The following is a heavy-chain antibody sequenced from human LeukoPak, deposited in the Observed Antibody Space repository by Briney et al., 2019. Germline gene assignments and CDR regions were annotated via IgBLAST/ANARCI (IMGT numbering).Heavy chain of an antibody. D-gene: IGHD3-10*01. CDR3: ARTRSRSGTLYY. J-gene: IGHJ4*02. V-gene: IGHV4-38-2*01. CDR1: GYSISSGYY. CDR2: IYHSGSA. Sequence: PSETLPLTCAVSGYSISSGYYWGWIRQPPGKGLEWIGSIYHSGSAYYHPSLQSRVPISVDTSKNQFSLKLSSVTAADTAVYYCARTRSRSGTLYYWGQGTLVTVSS.